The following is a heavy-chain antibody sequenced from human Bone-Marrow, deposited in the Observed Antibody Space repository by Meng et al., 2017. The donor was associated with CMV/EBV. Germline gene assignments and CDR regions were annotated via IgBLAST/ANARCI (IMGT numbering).Heavy chain of an antibody. CDR1: GYSISSGYY. D-gene: IGHD3-3*01. Sequence: SETLSLTCTVSGYSISSGYYWGWIRQPPRKGLEWIGSIYHSGSTYYNPSLKSRVTISVDTSKNQFSLKLSSVTAADTAVYHCARSSHYDFWSGYSSTYYYYYGMDVWAQGTTATFSS. J-gene: IGHJ6*02. CDR3: ARSSHYDFWSGYSSTYYYYYGMDV. V-gene: IGHV4-38-2*02. CDR2: IYHSGST.